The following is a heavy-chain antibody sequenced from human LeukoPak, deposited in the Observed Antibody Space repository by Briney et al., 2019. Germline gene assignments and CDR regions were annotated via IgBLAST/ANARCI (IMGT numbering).Heavy chain of an antibody. D-gene: IGHD3-22*01. CDR2: IYYSGST. CDR1: GGSISSGGYY. V-gene: IGHV4-31*03. Sequence: PSQTLSLTCTVSGGSISSGGYYWRWIRQHPGKGLEWIGYIYYSGSTYYNPSLKSRVTISVDTSKNQFSLKLSSVTAADTAVYYCARAGEGYYDSSGYPPDAFDIWSQGTMVTVSS. J-gene: IGHJ3*02. CDR3: ARAGEGYYDSSGYPPDAFDI.